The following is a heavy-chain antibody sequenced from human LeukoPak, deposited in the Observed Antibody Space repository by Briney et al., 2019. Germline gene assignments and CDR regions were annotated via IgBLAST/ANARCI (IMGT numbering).Heavy chain of an antibody. D-gene: IGHD3-22*01. J-gene: IGHJ4*02. V-gene: IGHV1-2*02. CDR1: GYTFTGYY. Sequence: ASVKVSCKASGYTFTGYYMHWVRQAPGQGLEWMGWINPNSGGTNYAQKFQGRVTMTRDTSISTAYMELSRLRSDDTAVYYCARETYYYDSSGYYLDYWGQETLVTVSS. CDR3: ARETYYYDSSGYYLDY. CDR2: INPNSGGT.